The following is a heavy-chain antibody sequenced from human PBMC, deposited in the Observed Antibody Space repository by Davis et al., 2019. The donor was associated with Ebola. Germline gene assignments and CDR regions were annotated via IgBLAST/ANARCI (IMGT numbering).Heavy chain of an antibody. J-gene: IGHJ4*02. D-gene: IGHD3-3*01. CDR3: ARGQYDFWSGYLDY. Sequence: GSLRLSCAASGFTFRTYAMNWVRQPPGKGLEWIGEIYHSGSTNYNPSLKSRVTISVDKSKNQFSLKLSSVTAADTAVYYCARGQYDFWSGYLDYWGQGTLVTVSS. CDR1: GFTFRTYAM. CDR2: IYHSGST. V-gene: IGHV4-4*02.